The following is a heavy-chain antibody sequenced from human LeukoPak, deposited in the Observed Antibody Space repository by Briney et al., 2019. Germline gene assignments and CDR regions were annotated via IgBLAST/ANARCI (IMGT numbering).Heavy chain of an antibody. CDR3: ARGYCSGGSCLDY. J-gene: IGHJ4*02. D-gene: IGHD2-15*01. V-gene: IGHV3-21*01. CDR2: ISSSSSYI. CDR1: GFTFSSYS. Sequence: GGSLRLSCAASGFTFSSYSMHWVRQAPGKGLEWVSSISSSSSYIYYADSVKGRFTISRDNAKNSLYLQMNSLRAEDTAVYYCARGYCSGGSCLDYWGQGTLVTVSS.